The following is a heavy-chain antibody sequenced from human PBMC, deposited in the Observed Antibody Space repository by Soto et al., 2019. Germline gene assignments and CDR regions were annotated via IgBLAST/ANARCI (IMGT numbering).Heavy chain of an antibody. CDR3: ARDLGDEHEQLVDY. J-gene: IGHJ4*02. D-gene: IGHD6-6*01. V-gene: IGHV1-18*01. Sequence: ASVKVSCKASGYTFTSYGISWVRQAPGQGLEWMGWISAYNGNTNYAQKLQGRVTMTTDTSTSTAYMELRSLRSDDTAVYYCARDLGDEHEQLVDYWGQGTLVTVSS. CDR2: ISAYNGNT. CDR1: GYTFTSYG.